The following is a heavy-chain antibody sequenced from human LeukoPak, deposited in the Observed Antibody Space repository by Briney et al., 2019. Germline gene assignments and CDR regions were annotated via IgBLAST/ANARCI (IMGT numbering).Heavy chain of an antibody. V-gene: IGHV4-39*07. CDR1: GGSISSGSYY. CDR2: IYYSGST. Sequence: SETLSLTCTVSGGSISSGSYYWGWIRQPPGKGLEWIGSIYYSGSTYYNPSLKSRVTISVDTSKNQFSLKLSSVTAADTAVYYCARDSSRSGFDPWGQGTLVTVSS. D-gene: IGHD2-2*01. J-gene: IGHJ5*02. CDR3: ARDSSRSGFDP.